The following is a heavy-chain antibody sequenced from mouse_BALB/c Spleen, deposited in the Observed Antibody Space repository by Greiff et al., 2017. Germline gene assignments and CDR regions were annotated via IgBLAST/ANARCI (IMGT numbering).Heavy chain of an antibody. V-gene: IGHV7-3*02. CDR1: GFTFTDYY. CDR2: IRNKANGYTT. J-gene: IGHJ2*01. D-gene: IGHD2-14*01. Sequence: EVKLMESGGGLVQPGGSLRLSCATSGFTFTDYYMSWVRQPPGKALEWLGFIRNKANGYTTEYSASVKGRFTISRDNSQSILYLQMNTLRAEDSATYYCARVYYRYYFDYWGQGTTLTVSS. CDR3: ARVYYRYYFDY.